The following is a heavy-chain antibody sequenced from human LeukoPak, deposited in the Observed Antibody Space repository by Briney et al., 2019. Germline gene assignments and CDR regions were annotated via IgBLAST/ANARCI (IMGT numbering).Heavy chain of an antibody. J-gene: IGHJ4*02. CDR1: GYSFTSYW. D-gene: IGHD7-27*01. Sequence: GEPLKISCKGSGYSFTSYWIGWVRQMLGKGLEWLGIIYPGDSDTRYSPSFQGQVTISADKSVSTAYLRWSSLKASDTAMYYCARRIWGSYYFDYWGQGTLVTVSS. CDR3: ARRIWGSYYFDY. V-gene: IGHV5-51*01. CDR2: IYPGDSDT.